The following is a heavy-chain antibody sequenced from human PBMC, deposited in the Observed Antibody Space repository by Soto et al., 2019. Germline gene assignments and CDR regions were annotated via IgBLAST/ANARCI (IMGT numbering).Heavy chain of an antibody. CDR3: ARGGIVAVPAALSSYHDYTNYRFDS. CDR1: GGSFSDFA. J-gene: IGHJ4*02. V-gene: IGHV1-69*01. Sequence: QVQLAQSGAEVRKPGSSVKVSCGASGGSFSDFAFSWVRQAPGQGLEWMGGIIPMFAASKYAQRIQDRVTITADESTNTVYLALSSLTSDDTATYYCARGGIVAVPAALSSYHDYTNYRFDSWGQGTLVTVSS. D-gene: IGHD2-15*01. CDR2: IIPMFAAS.